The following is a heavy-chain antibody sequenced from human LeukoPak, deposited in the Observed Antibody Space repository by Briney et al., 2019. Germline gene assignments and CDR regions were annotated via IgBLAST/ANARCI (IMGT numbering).Heavy chain of an antibody. J-gene: IGHJ4*02. V-gene: IGHV7-4-1*02. CDR1: GYTFTSYA. CDR2: INTNTGNP. Sequence: ASVKVSCKASGYTFTSYAMGWVRQAPGHGLEWMGWINTNTGNPTYAQGFTGRFVFSLDTSFSTAYLQISSLEAEDTAVYYCACFFCINGVCYYLDYWGQGTLVTVSS. D-gene: IGHD2-8*01. CDR3: ACFFCINGVCYYLDY.